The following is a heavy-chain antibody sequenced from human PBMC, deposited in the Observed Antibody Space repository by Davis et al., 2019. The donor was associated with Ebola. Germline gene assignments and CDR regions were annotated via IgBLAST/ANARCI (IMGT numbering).Heavy chain of an antibody. CDR3: ARDLVFRELLNYYYYGMDV. Sequence: GGSLRLSCAASGFTFSSYSMNWVRQAPGKGLEWVSSISSSSSYIYYADSVKGRFTISRDNAKNSLYLQMNSLRAEDTAVYYCARDLVFRELLNYYYYGMDVWGQGTTVTVSS. CDR2: ISSSSSYI. V-gene: IGHV3-21*04. CDR1: GFTFSSYS. J-gene: IGHJ6*02. D-gene: IGHD3-10*01.